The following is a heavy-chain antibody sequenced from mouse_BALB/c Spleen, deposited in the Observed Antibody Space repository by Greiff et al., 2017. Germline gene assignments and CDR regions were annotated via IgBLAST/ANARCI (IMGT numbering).Heavy chain of an antibody. CDR2: IDPANGNT. V-gene: IGHV14-3*02. J-gene: IGHJ4*01. Sequence: VHVKQSGAELVKPGASVKLSCTASGFNIKDTYMHWVKQRPEQGLEWIGRIDPANGNTKYDPKFQGKATITADTSSNTAYLQLSSLTSEDTAVYYCAHITTVDYAMDYWGQGTSVTVSS. D-gene: IGHD1-1*01. CDR1: GFNIKDTY. CDR3: AHITTVDYAMDY.